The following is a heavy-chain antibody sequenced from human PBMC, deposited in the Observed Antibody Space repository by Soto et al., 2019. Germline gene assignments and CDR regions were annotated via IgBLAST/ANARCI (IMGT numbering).Heavy chain of an antibody. Sequence: EVQLVESGGGLVKPGGSLRLSCAASGFTLSSYSMNWVRQAPGKGLEWVSSISSSSSYIYYADSVKGRFTISRDNAKNSLYLQMNSLRAEDTAVYYCARDARYYDILTGYLDYWGQGTLVTVSS. CDR3: ARDARYYDILTGYLDY. D-gene: IGHD3-9*01. V-gene: IGHV3-21*01. J-gene: IGHJ4*02. CDR2: ISSSSSYI. CDR1: GFTLSSYS.